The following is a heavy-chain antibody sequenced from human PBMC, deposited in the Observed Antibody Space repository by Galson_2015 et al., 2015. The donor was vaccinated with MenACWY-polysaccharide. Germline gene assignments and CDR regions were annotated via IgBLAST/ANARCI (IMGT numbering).Heavy chain of an antibody. CDR2: IYWDGDK. V-gene: IGHV2-5*02. CDR3: VRLLGGVSFDS. Sequence: PALVKPTQTLSLTCTFSGFSVTATGVGVGWIRQPPGKAPEWLAHIYWDGDKRLSPSLGARLPLTTATSRDQVVLAMPDMDPVDTATYYCVRLLGGVSFDSWGQGTL. J-gene: IGHJ4*02. D-gene: IGHD1-26*01. CDR1: GFSVTATGVG.